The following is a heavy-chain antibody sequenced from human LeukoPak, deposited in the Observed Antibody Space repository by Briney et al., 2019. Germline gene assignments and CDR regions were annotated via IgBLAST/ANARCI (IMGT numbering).Heavy chain of an antibody. V-gene: IGHV4-34*01. J-gene: IGHJ4*02. CDR1: GGSFSGYY. CDR3: ARGGRSSSSLNFDF. Sequence: SETLSLTCAVYGGSFSGYYWSWIRQPPGKGLEWIGEINHSGSTNYNPSLKSRVTISVDTSKNQFSLRLSSVTAADTAVYYCARGGRSSSSLNFDFWGQGTLVTVSS. D-gene: IGHD6-6*01. CDR2: INHSGST.